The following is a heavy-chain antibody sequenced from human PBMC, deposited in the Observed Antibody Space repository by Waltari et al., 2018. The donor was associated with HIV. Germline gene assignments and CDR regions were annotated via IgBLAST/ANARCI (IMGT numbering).Heavy chain of an antibody. Sequence: QVNLQYWGAGLLRPSETLSLSCEVSGGSRGGCYFDWIRQSPGKGLEWIGEISHTGAKNHNPSLQNRVAMSVTSRTEFSPQLSPLTPAETATYFWAGRRRPTDDYGDYLPPPLELWGRGTLITV. V-gene: IGHV4-34*02. CDR1: GGSRGGCY. CDR2: ISHTGAK. D-gene: IGHD4-17*01. J-gene: IGHJ2*01. CDR3: AGRRRPTDDYGDYLPPPLEL.